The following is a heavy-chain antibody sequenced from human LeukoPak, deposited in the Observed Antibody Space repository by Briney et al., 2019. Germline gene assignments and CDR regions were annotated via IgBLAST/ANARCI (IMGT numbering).Heavy chain of an antibody. CDR1: GGPISSYY. V-gene: IGHV4-4*09. CDR2: IYTSGST. CDR3: ARLYCSSTSCFGAFDI. D-gene: IGHD2-2*01. J-gene: IGHJ3*02. Sequence: SETLSLTCTVSGGPISSYYWSWIRQPPGKGLEWIGYIYTSGSTNYNPSLKSRVTISVDTSKNQFSLKLSSVTAADTAVYYCARLYCSSTSCFGAFDIWGQGTMVTVSS.